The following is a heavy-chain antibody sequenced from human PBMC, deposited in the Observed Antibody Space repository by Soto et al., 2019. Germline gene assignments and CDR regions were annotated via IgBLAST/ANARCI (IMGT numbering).Heavy chain of an antibody. CDR3: ARDLFDCSSTSCYQLREIYYYYGMDV. Sequence: GGSLRLSCAASGFTFSSYAMHWVRQAPGKGLEWVAVISYDGSNKYYADSVKGRFTISRDNSKNTLYLQMNSLRAEDTAVYYCARDLFDCSSTSCYQLREIYYYYGMDVWGQGTTVTVSS. D-gene: IGHD2-2*01. CDR1: GFTFSSYA. CDR2: ISYDGSNK. J-gene: IGHJ6*02. V-gene: IGHV3-30-3*01.